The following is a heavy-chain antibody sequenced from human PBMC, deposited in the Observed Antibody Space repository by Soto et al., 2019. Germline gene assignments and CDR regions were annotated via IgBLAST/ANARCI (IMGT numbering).Heavy chain of an antibody. J-gene: IGHJ5*02. CDR3: ASHPIYDSSGYVT. V-gene: IGHV4-59*08. Sequence: PSETLSLTCTVSGGSISSEYWSWIRQPPGKGLEWIGYVFFSGSTNYNPSLKSRVTISVDMSKNQFSLKLSSVTAADTAVYYCASHPIYDSSGYVTWGQGTLVTVSS. D-gene: IGHD3-22*01. CDR2: VFFSGST. CDR1: GGSISSEY.